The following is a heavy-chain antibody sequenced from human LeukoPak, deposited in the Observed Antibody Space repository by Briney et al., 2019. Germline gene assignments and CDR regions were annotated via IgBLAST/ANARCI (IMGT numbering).Heavy chain of an antibody. CDR1: GFTFSSYG. J-gene: IGHJ6*02. CDR2: IWYGGSNK. V-gene: IGHV3-33*01. Sequence: QPGRSLRLSCAASGFTFSSYGMHWVRQAPGKGLEWVAVIWYGGSNKYYADSVKGRFTISRDNSKNTLYLQMNSLRAEDTAVYYCARERVVAMTYGMDVWGQGTTVTVSS. CDR3: ARERVVAMTYGMDV. D-gene: IGHD3-22*01.